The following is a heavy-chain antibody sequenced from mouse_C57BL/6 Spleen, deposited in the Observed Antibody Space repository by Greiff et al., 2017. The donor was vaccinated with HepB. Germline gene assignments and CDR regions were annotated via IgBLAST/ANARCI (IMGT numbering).Heavy chain of an antibody. Sequence: VKLMESGPGLVQPSQSLSITCTVSGFSLTSYGVHWVRQSPGKGLEWLGVIWSGGSTDYNAAFISRLSISKDNSKSQVFFKMNSLQADDTAIYYCARRRYDYDGSYFDYWGQGTTLTVSS. D-gene: IGHD2-4*01. CDR3: ARRRYDYDGSYFDY. J-gene: IGHJ2*01. V-gene: IGHV2-2*01. CDR2: IWSGGST. CDR1: GFSLTSYG.